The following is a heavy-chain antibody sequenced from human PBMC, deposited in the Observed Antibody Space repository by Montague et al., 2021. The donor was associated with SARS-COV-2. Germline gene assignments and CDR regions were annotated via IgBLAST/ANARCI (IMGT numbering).Heavy chain of an antibody. V-gene: IGHV3-7*01. J-gene: IGHJ4*02. CDR3: AKGYTGDWDHYLDY. D-gene: IGHD6-19*01. Sequence: ETLSLTCAVYGGSFSNYYWSWIRQAPGKGLEWVANIKQDGSETNHVDSVRGRFTVSRDNARNSLFLQMDSLSTEDTAVYYCAKGYTGDWDHYLDYWGQGTLVTVSS. CDR1: GGSFSNYY. CDR2: IKQDGSET.